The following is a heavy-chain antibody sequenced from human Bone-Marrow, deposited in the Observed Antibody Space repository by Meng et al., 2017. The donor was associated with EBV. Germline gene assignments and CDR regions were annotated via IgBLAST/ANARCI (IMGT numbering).Heavy chain of an antibody. CDR1: GYTFTSYA. V-gene: IGHV1-3*01. D-gene: IGHD2-15*01. CDR3: ARTRVVAATGDNWFDP. Sequence: QVQLVQSGAEVTKXXXXXKXXGXXSGYTFTSYAMHWVRQAPGQRLEWMGWINAGNGNTKYSQKFQGRVTITRDTSASTAYMELSSLRSEDTAVYYCARTRVVAATGDNWFDPWGQGTLVTVSS. J-gene: IGHJ5*02. CDR2: INAGNGNT.